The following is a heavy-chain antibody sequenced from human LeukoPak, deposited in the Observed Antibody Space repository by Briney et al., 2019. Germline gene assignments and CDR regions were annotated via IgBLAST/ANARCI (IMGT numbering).Heavy chain of an antibody. CDR1: GFTFRFYA. V-gene: IGHV3-23*01. D-gene: IGHD3-22*01. Sequence: GGSLRLPCAASGFTFRFYAISWVRQAPGKGLEWVSAISGGGGNTYYADSAKGRFTISRDNSKNTLYLQMNSLRAEDTAIYYCAKSDYYDSSGHPSSFDYWGQGTLVTVSS. CDR2: ISGGGGNT. J-gene: IGHJ4*02. CDR3: AKSDYYDSSGHPSSFDY.